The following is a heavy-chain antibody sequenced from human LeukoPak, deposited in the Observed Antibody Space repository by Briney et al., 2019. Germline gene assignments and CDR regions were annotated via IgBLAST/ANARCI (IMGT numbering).Heavy chain of an antibody. CDR2: IYYSGST. V-gene: IGHV4-39*07. D-gene: IGHD3-10*01. J-gene: IGHJ5*02. CDR1: GGSISSSSYY. Sequence: SETLSLTCTVSGGSISSSSYYWGWIRQPPGKGLEWIGSIYYSGSTYYNPSLKSRVTISVDTSKNQFSLKLSSVTAADTAVYYCARDFDYGSGNNNWFDPWGQGTLVTVSS. CDR3: ARDFDYGSGNNNWFDP.